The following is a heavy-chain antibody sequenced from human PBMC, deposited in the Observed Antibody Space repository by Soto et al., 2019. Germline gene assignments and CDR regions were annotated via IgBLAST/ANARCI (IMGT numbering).Heavy chain of an antibody. J-gene: IGHJ4*02. V-gene: IGHV3-48*01. Sequence: QLVQSGGGLVQPGGSLRLSCAASGFTFSAYSMNWVRQAPGKGLEWVSYISTSSSNIYYVDSVKGRFTISRDNARNSMYRQMNRLRVEDMDVYYCAGGGEGYWGQGTLVTVSS. CDR1: GFTFSAYS. CDR3: AGGGEGY. CDR2: ISTSSSNI. D-gene: IGHD3-16*01.